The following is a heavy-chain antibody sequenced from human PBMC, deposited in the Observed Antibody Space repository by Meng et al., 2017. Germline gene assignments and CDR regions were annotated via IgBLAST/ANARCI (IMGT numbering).Heavy chain of an antibody. Sequence: GGSLRLSCAASGFTFSSYSMNWVRQAPGKGLEWVSSISSSSSYIYYADSVKGRFTISRDNAKNSLYLQMNSLRAEDMALYYCAKSRYSSSSGYYYGMDVWGQGTTVTVSS. CDR3: AKSRYSSSSGYYYGMDV. D-gene: IGHD6-13*01. V-gene: IGHV3-21*04. J-gene: IGHJ6*02. CDR2: ISSSSSYI. CDR1: GFTFSSYS.